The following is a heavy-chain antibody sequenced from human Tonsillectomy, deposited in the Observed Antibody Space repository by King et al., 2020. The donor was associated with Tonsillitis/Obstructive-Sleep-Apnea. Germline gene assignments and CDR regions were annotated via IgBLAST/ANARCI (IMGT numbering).Heavy chain of an antibody. V-gene: IGHV3-9*01. CDR3: AKDREWELLRGAFDI. CDR1: GFSFDDYA. J-gene: IGHJ3*02. Sequence: EVQLVESGGGLVQPGRSLRLSCAASGFSFDDYAMHWVRQAPGEGLEWVSGISWNSGNIGYVDSVKGRFIISRDNAKNSLYLQMNSPRAEDTALYYCAKDREWELLRGAFDIWGQGTMVTVSS. CDR2: ISWNSGNI. D-gene: IGHD1-26*01.